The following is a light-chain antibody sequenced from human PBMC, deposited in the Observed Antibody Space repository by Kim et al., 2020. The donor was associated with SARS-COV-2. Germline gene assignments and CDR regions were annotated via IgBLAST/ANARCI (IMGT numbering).Light chain of an antibody. CDR2: GAS. CDR1: QTVDSNY. J-gene: IGKJ4*01. Sequence: EIVLTQSPGTLSLSPGERATLSCRASQTVDSNYLTWYQQRPGQSPRLLIYGASSRATGIPDRFSGTGSGTDFTLTITKLEPEDFAVYYCQQYGASRFGGGTKVGIK. V-gene: IGKV3-20*01. CDR3: QQYGASR.